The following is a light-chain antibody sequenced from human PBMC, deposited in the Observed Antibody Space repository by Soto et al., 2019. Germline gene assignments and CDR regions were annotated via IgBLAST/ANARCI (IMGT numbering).Light chain of an antibody. CDR1: SSDVGGYNY. CDR3: SSYTASNTRQIV. CDR2: DVS. V-gene: IGLV2-14*03. J-gene: IGLJ1*01. Sequence: QSVLTQPASISGSPRQSITISRTGTSSDVGGYNYVSWYQHHPGKAPKLMIYDVSNRPSGVSNRFSGSKSGNTASLTISGLQPEDEADYYCSSYTASNTRQIVLGTGTKVTVL.